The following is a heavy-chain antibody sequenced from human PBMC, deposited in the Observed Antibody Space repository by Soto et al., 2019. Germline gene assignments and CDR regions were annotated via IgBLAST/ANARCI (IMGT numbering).Heavy chain of an antibody. D-gene: IGHD3-16*01. CDR2: ISDDSSYI. V-gene: IGHV3-21*06. CDR1: GFTFSSYA. J-gene: IGHJ1*01. CDR3: ATPYYFNH. Sequence: GGSLRLSCAASGFTFSSYAMSWVRQAPGKGLGWLSSISDDSSYIDYADSLRGRFTVSRDNARNSLYLQIDSLGVEDTAVYYCATPYYFNHWGPGTLVTVSS.